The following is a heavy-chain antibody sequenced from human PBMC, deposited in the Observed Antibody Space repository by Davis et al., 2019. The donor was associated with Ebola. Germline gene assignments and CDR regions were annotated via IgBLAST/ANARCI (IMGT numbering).Heavy chain of an antibody. CDR1: GFTFSSYG. CDR2: ISYDGSNK. J-gene: IGHJ4*02. Sequence: GESLKISCAASGFTFSSYGMHWVRQAPGKGLEWVAVISYDGSNKYYADSVKGRFTISRDNAKNTLYLQMNSLRAEDTAVYYCAKDLVSIRVVSFDYWGQGTLVTVSS. D-gene: IGHD2-15*01. V-gene: IGHV3-30*18. CDR3: AKDLVSIRVVSFDY.